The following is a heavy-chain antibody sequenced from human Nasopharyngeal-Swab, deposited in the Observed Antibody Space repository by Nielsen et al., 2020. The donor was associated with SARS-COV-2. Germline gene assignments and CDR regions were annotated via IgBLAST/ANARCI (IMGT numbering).Heavy chain of an antibody. V-gene: IGHV3-21*01. D-gene: IGHD3-3*01. Sequence: RESPGQGLEWDSYISRSSSDIYYADSVKGRFTTSRYNAKNSLYLQMNSLRAEDTAVYYCARDRYDFWSGYYTPYYYYYGMDVWGQGTTVTVSS. CDR3: ARDRYDFWSGYYTPYYYYYGMDV. J-gene: IGHJ6*02. CDR2: ISRSSSDI.